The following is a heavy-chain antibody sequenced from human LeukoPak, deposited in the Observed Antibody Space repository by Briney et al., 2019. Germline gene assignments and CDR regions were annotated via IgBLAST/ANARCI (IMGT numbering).Heavy chain of an antibody. CDR2: INTGNGDT. CDR3: AKGSSSSDWFDP. V-gene: IGHV1-3*04. D-gene: IGHD6-6*01. CDR1: GYTFTNYA. J-gene: IGHJ5*02. Sequence: ASVKVSCKASGYTFTNYAVNWMRQAPGQRLEWMGWINTGNGDTKFSQNYQARVTITRDAPASTAYMELSSLRSEDTALYYCAKGSSSSDWFDPWGQGTLVTVSS.